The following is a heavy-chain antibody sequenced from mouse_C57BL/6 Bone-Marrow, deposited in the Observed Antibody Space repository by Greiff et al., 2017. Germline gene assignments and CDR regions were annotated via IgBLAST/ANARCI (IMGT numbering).Heavy chain of an antibody. V-gene: IGHV2-5*01. Sequence: VQLKQSGPGLVQPSQSLSITCTVSGFSLPSYGVHWVRQSPGKGLEWLGVIWRGGSTDYNADFMSRLSITKDNSKRKVFFKMNSLQADDTSIYYSAKNWGDLYYFDYWGQGTTLTVSS. CDR2: IWRGGST. CDR1: GFSLPSYG. D-gene: IGHD3-3*01. CDR3: AKNWGDLYYFDY. J-gene: IGHJ2*01.